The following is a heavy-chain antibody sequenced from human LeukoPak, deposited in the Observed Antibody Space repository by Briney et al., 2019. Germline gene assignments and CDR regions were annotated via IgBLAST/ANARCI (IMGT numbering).Heavy chain of an antibody. CDR2: ISGSGGST. D-gene: IGHD3-3*01. Sequence: GGSLRLSCAASGFTFSSYAMSWVRQAPGKGLEWVSAISGSGGSTYYADSVKGRFTISRDNSKNTLYLQMNSLRAEDTAVYYCAKDLGVEWLIQPHAFDIWGQGTMVTVSS. CDR3: AKDLGVEWLIQPHAFDI. J-gene: IGHJ3*02. CDR1: GFTFSSYA. V-gene: IGHV3-23*01.